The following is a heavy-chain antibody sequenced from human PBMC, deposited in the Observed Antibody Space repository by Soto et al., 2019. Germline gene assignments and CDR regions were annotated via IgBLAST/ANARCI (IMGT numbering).Heavy chain of an antibody. V-gene: IGHV1-18*01. CDR2: ISAYNGNT. J-gene: IGHJ4*02. CDR3: ASGWFGEFVYYFDY. D-gene: IGHD3-10*01. Sequence: ASVKLSCKASGYTFTSYGISWVRQAPGQGLEWMGWISAYNGNTNYAQKLQGRVTMTTDTSTSTAYMELRSLRSDDTAVYYCASGWFGEFVYYFDYWGQGTLVTLSS. CDR1: GYTFTSYG.